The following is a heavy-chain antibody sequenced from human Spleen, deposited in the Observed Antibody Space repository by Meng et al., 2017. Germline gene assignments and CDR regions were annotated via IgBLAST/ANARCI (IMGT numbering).Heavy chain of an antibody. CDR2: ISSSGSTI. D-gene: IGHD6-19*01. Sequence: GESLKISCAASGFTFSNYAMNWVRQAPGKGLEWVSYISSSGSTIYYADSVKGRFTISRDNAKNSLYLQMNSLRAEDTAVYYCAREGRSGWYLGGFDYWGQGTLVIVSS. J-gene: IGHJ4*02. CDR3: AREGRSGWYLGGFDY. CDR1: GFTFSNYA. V-gene: IGHV3-48*03.